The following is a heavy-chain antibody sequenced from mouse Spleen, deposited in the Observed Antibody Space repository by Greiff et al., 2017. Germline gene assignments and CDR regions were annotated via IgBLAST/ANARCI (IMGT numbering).Heavy chain of an antibody. CDR1: GFSLTSYG. V-gene: IGHV2-5-1*01. J-gene: IGHJ4*01. Sequence: QVQLKESGPSLVQPSQSLSITCTVSGFSLTSYGVHWVRQSPGKGLEWLGVIWRGGSTDYNAAFMSRLSITKDNSKSQVFFKMNSLQADDTDIYYCAITYYYGSREGAMDYWGQGTSVTVSS. D-gene: IGHD1-1*01. CDR3: AITYYYGSREGAMDY. CDR2: IWRGGST.